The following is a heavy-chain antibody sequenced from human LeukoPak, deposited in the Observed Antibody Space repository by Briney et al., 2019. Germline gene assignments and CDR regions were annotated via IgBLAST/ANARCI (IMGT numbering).Heavy chain of an antibody. Sequence: GGSLRLSCAASGFIFRSYEMNWVRQAPGKGLEWVANIKQDGSEKYYVDSVKGRFTISRDNAKNSLYLQMNSLRAEDTAVYYCARDRVSSGWDHDYWGQGTLVTVSS. J-gene: IGHJ4*02. CDR3: ARDRVSSGWDHDY. CDR1: GFIFRSYE. CDR2: IKQDGSEK. V-gene: IGHV3-7*01. D-gene: IGHD6-19*01.